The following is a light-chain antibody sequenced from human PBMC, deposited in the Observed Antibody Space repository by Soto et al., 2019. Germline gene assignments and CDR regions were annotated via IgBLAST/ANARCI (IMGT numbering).Light chain of an antibody. CDR1: QSVFFNSNNKNY. J-gene: IGKJ1*01. CDR3: QQYYNIPPT. V-gene: IGKV4-1*01. Sequence: DIVMTQSPDSLAVSLGERATINCKSSQSVFFNSNNKNYLAWYQQKPGQPPKLLIYWASTRESGVPDRFSGSGSGTDLTLTISSLQDEDVEFYYCQQYYNIPPTFGQGNKVEI. CDR2: WAS.